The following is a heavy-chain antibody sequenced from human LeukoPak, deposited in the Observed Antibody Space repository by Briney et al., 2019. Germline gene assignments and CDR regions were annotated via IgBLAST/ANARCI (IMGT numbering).Heavy chain of an antibody. D-gene: IGHD4-17*01. V-gene: IGHV4-38-2*01. CDR1: GYSIRSGDY. Sequence: SDTLSLTCAVSGYSIRSGDYWGWIRQSPGKGLEWIWSIYHSGSTHYNPSLKSRVTISVDTSKNQFSLMLSSVTAADTAIYYCARNRSVTTTPGFDHWGQGTLVTVSS. CDR2: IYHSGST. J-gene: IGHJ4*02. CDR3: ARNRSVTTTPGFDH.